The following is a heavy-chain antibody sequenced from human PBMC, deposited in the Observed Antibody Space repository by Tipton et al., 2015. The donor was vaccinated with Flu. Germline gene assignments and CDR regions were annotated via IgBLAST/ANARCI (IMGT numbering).Heavy chain of an antibody. CDR1: GFTFSSYS. D-gene: IGHD3-16*02. J-gene: IGHJ3*02. Sequence: SLRLSCAASGFTFSSYSMNWVRQAPGKGLEWVSSISSSSSYIYYADSVKGRFTISRDNAKNSLYLQMNSLRAEDTAVYYCARDRLEPDYVWGSYPLEAFDIWGQGTMVTVSS. CDR3: ARDRLEPDYVWGSYPLEAFDI. CDR2: ISSSSSYI. V-gene: IGHV3-21*01.